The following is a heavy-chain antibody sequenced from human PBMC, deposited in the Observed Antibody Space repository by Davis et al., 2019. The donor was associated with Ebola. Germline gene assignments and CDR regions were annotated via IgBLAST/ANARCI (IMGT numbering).Heavy chain of an antibody. V-gene: IGHV4-59*08. J-gene: IGHJ6*02. Sequence: MPSETLSLTCTVSGGSISSYYWSWIRQPPGKGLEWIGYIYYSGSTNYNPSLKSRVTISVDTSKNQFSLKLSSVTAADTAVYYCARWGYYDFWSGYYWYYYGMDVWGQGTTVTVSS. D-gene: IGHD3-3*01. CDR1: GGSISSYY. CDR2: IYYSGST. CDR3: ARWGYYDFWSGYYWYYYGMDV.